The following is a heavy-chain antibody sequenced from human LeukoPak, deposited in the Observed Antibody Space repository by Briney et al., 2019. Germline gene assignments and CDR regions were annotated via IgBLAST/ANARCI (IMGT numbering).Heavy chain of an antibody. CDR1: GGSISSGDYY. CDR2: IYYSGST. Sequence: SETLSLTCTVSGGSISSGDYYWSWIRQPPGKGLEWIGYIYYSGSTYYNPSLKRRVTISVDASKNQFSLKLSSVTAADTAVYYCARESGARYYYYGMDVWGQGTTVTVSS. J-gene: IGHJ6*02. CDR3: ARESGARYYYYGMDV. D-gene: IGHD3-10*01. V-gene: IGHV4-30-4*01.